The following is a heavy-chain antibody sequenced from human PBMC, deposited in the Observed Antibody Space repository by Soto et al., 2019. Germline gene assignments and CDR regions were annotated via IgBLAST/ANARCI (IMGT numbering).Heavy chain of an antibody. CDR1: GGSISSYY. CDR2: IYYSGST. V-gene: IGHV4-59*01. D-gene: IGHD3-16*01. CDR3: ARRYAGNFDY. J-gene: IGHJ4*02. Sequence: TSETLSLTCTVSGGSISSYYWSWIRQPPGKGLEWIGYIYYSGSTNYNPSLKSRVTISVDTSKNQFSLKLSSVTAADMAVYYCARRYAGNFDYWGQGTLVTVS.